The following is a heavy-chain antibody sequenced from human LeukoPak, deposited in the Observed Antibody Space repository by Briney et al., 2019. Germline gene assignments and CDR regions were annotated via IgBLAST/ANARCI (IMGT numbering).Heavy chain of an antibody. V-gene: IGHV1-69*04. J-gene: IGHJ4*02. CDR1: GGTFSSYA. D-gene: IGHD1-20*01. Sequence: GASVKVSCKASGGTFSSYAISWVRQAPGQGLEWMGRIIPILGIANYAQKFQGRVTITADKSTSTAYMELSSLRSEDTAVYYCARDPLITGTTHLLHDYWGQGTLVTVSS. CDR2: IIPILGIA. CDR3: ARDPLITGTTHLLHDY.